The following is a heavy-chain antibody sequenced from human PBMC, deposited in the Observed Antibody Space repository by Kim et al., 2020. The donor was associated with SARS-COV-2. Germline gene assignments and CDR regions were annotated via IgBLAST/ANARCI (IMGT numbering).Heavy chain of an antibody. V-gene: IGHV3-33*01. J-gene: IGHJ6*02. D-gene: IGHD2-2*02. Sequence: GGSLRLSCAASGFTFSSYGMHWVRQAPGKGLEWVAVIWYDGSNKYYADSVKGRFTISRDNSKNTLYLQMNSLRAEDTAVYYCARDGAGYCSSTSCYTGYYYYGMAVWGQGTTVTVSS. CDR2: IWYDGSNK. CDR3: ARDGAGYCSSTSCYTGYYYYGMAV. CDR1: GFTFSSYG.